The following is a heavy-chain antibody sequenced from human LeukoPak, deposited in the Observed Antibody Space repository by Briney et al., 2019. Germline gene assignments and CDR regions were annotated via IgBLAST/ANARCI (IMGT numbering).Heavy chain of an antibody. V-gene: IGHV1-18*01. D-gene: IGHD1-26*01. CDR3: ARDWWDLIFDY. J-gene: IGHJ4*02. CDR1: GHTFNSYG. Sequence: ASVKVSCKASGHTFNSYGISWVQQAPGPGLEWLGWISAYNCNTNYAQKLHGRVTMSTDTSTSTAYIELRSLRSDDPAVYYCARDWWDLIFDYWGQGTLVTVSS. CDR2: ISAYNCNT.